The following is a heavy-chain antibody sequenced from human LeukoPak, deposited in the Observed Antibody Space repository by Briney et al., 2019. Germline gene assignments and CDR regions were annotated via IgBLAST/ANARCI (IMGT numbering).Heavy chain of an antibody. J-gene: IGHJ4*02. CDR2: IYYSGST. CDR1: GGSISSYY. CDR3: ARDSRPEYDFWSGYFEETFDY. D-gene: IGHD3-3*01. Sequence: SETLSLTCTVSGGSISSYYWSWIRQPPGKGLEWIGYIYYSGSTNYNPSLKSRVTISVDTSKNQFSLKLSSVTAADTAVYYCARDSRPEYDFWSGYFEETFDYWGQGTLVTVSS. V-gene: IGHV4-59*01.